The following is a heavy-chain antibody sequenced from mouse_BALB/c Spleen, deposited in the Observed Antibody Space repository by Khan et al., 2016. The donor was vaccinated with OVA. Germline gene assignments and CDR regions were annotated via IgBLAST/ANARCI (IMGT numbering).Heavy chain of an antibody. CDR3: ARDYGSLYWFFDV. J-gene: IGHJ1*01. CDR1: GISITSGNYR. CDR2: IYYSGTV. D-gene: IGHD1-1*01. V-gene: IGHV3-5*02. Sequence: VQLKESGPGLVKPSQTVSLTCTVTGISITSGNYRWSWIRQFPGNKLEWIGTIYYSGTVTYNPSLPSRTTITRDTSKNQFFLEMNSLTAEDTATYYSARDYGSLYWFFDVWGAGTTVTVSS.